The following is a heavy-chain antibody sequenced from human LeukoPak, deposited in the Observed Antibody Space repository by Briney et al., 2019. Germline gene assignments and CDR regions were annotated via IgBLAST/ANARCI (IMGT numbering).Heavy chain of an antibody. CDR3: ARRVDYYDSSGPLRY. J-gene: IGHJ4*02. Sequence: ASVKVSCKASGYTFIGYYMHWVRQAPGHGLEWMGWINPNSGDTNYAQKFEGRVTMTRDTSINTAYMELSSLRSDDTAVYYCARRVDYYDSSGPLRYWGQGVLVTVSS. D-gene: IGHD3-22*01. V-gene: IGHV1-2*02. CDR1: GYTFIGYY. CDR2: INPNSGDT.